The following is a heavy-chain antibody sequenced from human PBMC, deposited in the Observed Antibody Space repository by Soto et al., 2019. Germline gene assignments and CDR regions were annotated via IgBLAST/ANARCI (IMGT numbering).Heavy chain of an antibody. V-gene: IGHV5-51*01. CDR1: GYSFTSYW. D-gene: IGHD6-6*01. J-gene: IGHJ6*02. CDR2: IYPGDSDT. Sequence: GESLKISCKGSGYSFTSYWIGWVRQMPGKGLDWMGIIYPGDSDTRYSPSFQGQVTISADKSTSTAYLQWSSLKASDTAMYYCXRRAGSSSSGYYYGMDVWGQGTTVTVSS. CDR3: XRRAGSSSSGYYYGMDV.